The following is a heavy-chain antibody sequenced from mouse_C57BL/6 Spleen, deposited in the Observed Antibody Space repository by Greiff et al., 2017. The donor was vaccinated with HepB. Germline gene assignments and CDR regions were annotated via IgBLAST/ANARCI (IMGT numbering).Heavy chain of an antibody. V-gene: IGHV1-80*01. J-gene: IGHJ4*01. CDR1: GYSFSSYW. D-gene: IGHD3-1*01. Sequence: VKLVESGAELVKPGASVKISCKASGYSFSSYWMNWVKQRPGKGLEWIGQIYPGDGDTNYNGKFKGKATLTADKSSSTAYMQLSSLTSEDSAVYFCERRHSNYYAMDYWGQGTSVTVSS. CDR2: IYPGDGDT. CDR3: ERRHSNYYAMDY.